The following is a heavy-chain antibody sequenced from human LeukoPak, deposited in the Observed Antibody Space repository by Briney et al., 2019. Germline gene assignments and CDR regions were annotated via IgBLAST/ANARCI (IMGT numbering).Heavy chain of an antibody. CDR3: ARDRTMVGGHDY. D-gene: IGHD3-10*01. Sequence: SQTLSLTCAVSGGSISSGGYYWSWIRQPPGKGLEWIGYFYYSGSAYYNPSLESRLTISADTSKNRFSLKLSSVTAADTAVYYCARDRTMVGGHDYWGQGTLVTVSS. V-gene: IGHV4-31*11. J-gene: IGHJ4*02. CDR1: GGSISSGGYY. CDR2: FYYSGSA.